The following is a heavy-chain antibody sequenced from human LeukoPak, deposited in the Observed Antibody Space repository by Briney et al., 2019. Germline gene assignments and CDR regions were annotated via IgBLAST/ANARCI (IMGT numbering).Heavy chain of an antibody. Sequence: KPSETLSLTCGVSGTSFTSYYWSWIRQTPGKGLEWIGEVNHSGYTNMNPSLKSRVTISVDTSKNQFSLMMTSATAADTAVYFCARMTTGHDYWGQGTLVTVSS. J-gene: IGHJ4*02. V-gene: IGHV4-34*01. CDR2: VNHSGYT. D-gene: IGHD4-17*01. CDR3: ARMTTGHDY. CDR1: GTSFTSYY.